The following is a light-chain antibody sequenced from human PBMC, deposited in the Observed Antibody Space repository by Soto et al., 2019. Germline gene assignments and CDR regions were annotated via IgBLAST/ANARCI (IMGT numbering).Light chain of an antibody. CDR1: RGIFSH. V-gene: IGKV1-9*01. J-gene: IGKJ4*01. Sequence: DIQLTQSPSSLSASVGDRVTITCRASRGIFSHLAWYQQKPGKAPKLLIYAASTLQSGVPSRFSGHGSGTDFTLPISSLQPDDFATFFCPQLTLYPLTFCRGTTV. CDR2: AAS. CDR3: PQLTLYPLT.